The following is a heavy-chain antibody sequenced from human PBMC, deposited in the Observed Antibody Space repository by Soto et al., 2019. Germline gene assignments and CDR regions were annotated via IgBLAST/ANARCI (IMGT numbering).Heavy chain of an antibody. CDR1: GGAISSSNC. CDR2: IYHRGST. J-gene: IGHJ6*02. D-gene: IGHD6-6*01. CDR3: ARVRWGSSHIYYYYGMDV. V-gene: IGHV4-4*02. Sequence: SQTLSRTSALSGGAISSSNCWSLVRHPPRKGLEWSGEIYHRGSTNYKPSLNSRVTISVGKSKNQFSLKLSCVTGADTAVYYCARVRWGSSHIYYYYGMDVWGQGTTVTVSS.